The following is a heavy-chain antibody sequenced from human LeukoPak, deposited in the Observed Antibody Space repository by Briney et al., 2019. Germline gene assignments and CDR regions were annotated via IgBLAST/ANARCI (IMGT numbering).Heavy chain of an antibody. CDR2: IRSSST. V-gene: IGHV3-21*01. Sequence: KAGGSLRLSCAASGFSASTYIMSWVRQAPGKALEWISSIRSSSTSYTASVKGRFNISRDSHNNSLYLQMNSLMAEDTAVYYCARGPGGYEADYFNYMDVWGKGTTVTVSS. J-gene: IGHJ6*03. D-gene: IGHD6-25*01. CDR3: ARGPGGYEADYFNYMDV. CDR1: GFSASTYI.